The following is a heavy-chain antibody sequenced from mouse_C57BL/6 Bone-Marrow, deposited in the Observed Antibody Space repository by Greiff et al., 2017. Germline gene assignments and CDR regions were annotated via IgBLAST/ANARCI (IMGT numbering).Heavy chain of an antibody. CDR1: GFTFSDFY. Sequence: EVKLVESGGGLVQSGRSLRLSCATSGFTFSDFYMEWVRQAPGKGLEWIAASRNKANDYTTEYSASVKGRFIVSRDTSQSILYLQMNALRAEDTAIYYCARGDGYSFAYWGQGTLVTVSA. V-gene: IGHV7-1*01. CDR3: ARGDGYSFAY. D-gene: IGHD2-3*01. J-gene: IGHJ3*01. CDR2: SRNKANDYTT.